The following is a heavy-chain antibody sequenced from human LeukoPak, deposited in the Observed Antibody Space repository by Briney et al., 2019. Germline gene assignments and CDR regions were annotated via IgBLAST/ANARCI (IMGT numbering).Heavy chain of an antibody. Sequence: SGPTLVNPTQTLTLTCTFSRFSLRTSGMRAGWIRQPPWKALEWLARIDWDDDKFYSTSLKTRLTISKDTSKNQVVLTMTNMDPVDTATYYCARIQLTHDAFDIWGQGTMVTVSS. CDR1: RFSLRTSGMR. D-gene: IGHD4/OR15-4a*01. V-gene: IGHV2-70*04. CDR2: IDWDDDK. CDR3: ARIQLTHDAFDI. J-gene: IGHJ3*02.